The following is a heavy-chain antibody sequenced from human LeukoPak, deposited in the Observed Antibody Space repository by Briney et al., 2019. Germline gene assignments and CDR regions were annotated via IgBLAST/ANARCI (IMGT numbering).Heavy chain of an antibody. CDR3: AKDLEQWLVPYYYYMDV. J-gene: IGHJ6*03. CDR2: ISGSGGST. D-gene: IGHD6-19*01. Sequence: GGSLRLSCAASRFTFSSYAMSWVRQAPGKGLEWVSAISGSGGSTYYADSVKGRFTISRDNSKNTLYLQMNSLRAEDTAVYYCAKDLEQWLVPYYYYMDVWGKGTTVTVSS. CDR1: RFTFSSYA. V-gene: IGHV3-23*01.